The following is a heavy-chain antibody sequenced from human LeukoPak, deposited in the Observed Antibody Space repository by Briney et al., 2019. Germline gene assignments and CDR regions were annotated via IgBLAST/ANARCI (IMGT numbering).Heavy chain of an antibody. CDR1: GYTFTGYY. CDR3: ARVAMVRGVPDAFDI. Sequence: ASVEVSCKASGYTFTGYYMHWVRQAPGQGLEWMGWINPNGGGTNYAQKFQGRVTMTRDTSISTAYMELSRLRSDDTAVYYCARVAMVRGVPDAFDIWGQGTMVTVSS. V-gene: IGHV1-2*02. D-gene: IGHD3-10*01. CDR2: INPNGGGT. J-gene: IGHJ3*02.